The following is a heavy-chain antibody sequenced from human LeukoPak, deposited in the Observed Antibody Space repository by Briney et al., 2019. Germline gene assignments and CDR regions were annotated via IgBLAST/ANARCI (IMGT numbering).Heavy chain of an antibody. D-gene: IGHD3-22*01. CDR2: INHSGST. CDR3: ARGIWYYYDSSGSFVY. CDR1: GGSFSGYY. J-gene: IGHJ4*02. V-gene: IGHV4-34*01. Sequence: TSETLSLTCAVYGGSFSGYYWNWIRQPPGKGLEWIGEINHSGSTNYNPSLKSRVTISVDTSKNQFSLKLSSVTAADTAVYYCARGIWYYYDSSGSFVYWGQGTLVTVSS.